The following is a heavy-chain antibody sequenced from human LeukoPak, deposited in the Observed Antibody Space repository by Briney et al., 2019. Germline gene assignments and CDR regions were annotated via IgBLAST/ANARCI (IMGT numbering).Heavy chain of an antibody. CDR2: IIPTIGEA. V-gene: IGHV1-69*05. CDR3: ARSQDLVTMDDACDS. D-gene: IGHD3-10*01. Sequence: GASVKVSCKASGGSFIRDAMNWVRQAPGQGLEWRGGIIPTIGEANYAQKFEGRVTITTDESTNTAYMERSSLRSDDTAVYYCARSQDLVTMDDACDSWGQGTLVTVSS. J-gene: IGHJ3*02. CDR1: GGSFIRDA.